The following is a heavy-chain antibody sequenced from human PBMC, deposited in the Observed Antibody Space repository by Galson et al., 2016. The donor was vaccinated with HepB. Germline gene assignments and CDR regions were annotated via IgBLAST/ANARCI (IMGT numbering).Heavy chain of an antibody. J-gene: IGHJ4*02. D-gene: IGHD2-2*01. CDR1: GFTFDDYG. V-gene: IGHV3-30*18. CDR3: AKDAILACGTGCYADY. CDR2: ISYDGTNK. Sequence: SLRLSCAASGFTFDDYGMNWARQVPGKGLEWVAVISYDGTNKYYADSLKGRFTISRDNSKNTLYLQMNSLRAEDTAVYYCAKDAILACGTGCYADYWGQGTLVTVSS.